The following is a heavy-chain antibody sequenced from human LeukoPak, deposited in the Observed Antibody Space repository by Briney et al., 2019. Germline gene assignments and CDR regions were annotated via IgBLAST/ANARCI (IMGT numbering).Heavy chain of an antibody. CDR1: GFTFSSYA. Sequence: GGSLRLSCAASGFTFSSYAMSWVRQAPGKGLEWVSAISGSGGSTYYADSVKGRFTISRDNSKNTLYLQMNSLRAEDTAVYYCAKARYYDFWSGYLGGSYFDYWGQGTLVTVSS. D-gene: IGHD3-3*01. CDR2: ISGSGGST. V-gene: IGHV3-23*01. CDR3: AKARYYDFWSGYLGGSYFDY. J-gene: IGHJ4*02.